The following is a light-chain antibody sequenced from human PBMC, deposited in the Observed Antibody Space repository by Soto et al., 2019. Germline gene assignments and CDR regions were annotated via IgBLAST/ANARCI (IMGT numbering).Light chain of an antibody. V-gene: IGKV3-20*01. CDR3: QQYSASPRT. CDR2: GAS. Sequence: EIVLTQSPGTLSLSPGERATLSCRASQSVSSSYLAWYQQKPGQAPRLLIYGASSRATGIPDRFRASGSGTDFTLNISRLEPEDFAVYYCQQYSASPRTFGPGTKVDIK. J-gene: IGKJ3*01. CDR1: QSVSSSY.